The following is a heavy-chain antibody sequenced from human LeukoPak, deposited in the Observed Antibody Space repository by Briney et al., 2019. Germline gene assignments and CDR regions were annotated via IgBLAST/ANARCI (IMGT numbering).Heavy chain of an antibody. CDR1: GFTFSNYW. D-gene: IGHD5-12*01. Sequence: GGSLRLSCAASGFTFSNYWMSWVRQAPGKGLEWVSAISGSGGSTYYADSVKGRFTISRDNSKNTLYLQMNSLRAEDTAVYYCAKVIHVDIVARDAFDIWGQGTMVTVSS. CDR2: ISGSGGST. J-gene: IGHJ3*02. CDR3: AKVIHVDIVARDAFDI. V-gene: IGHV3-23*01.